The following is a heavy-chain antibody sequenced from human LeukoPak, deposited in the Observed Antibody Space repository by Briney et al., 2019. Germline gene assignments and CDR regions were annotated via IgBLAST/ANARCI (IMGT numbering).Heavy chain of an antibody. CDR1: GFTFSSYS. CDR3: ARDDSSVDWFDP. Sequence: GGSLRLSCAASGFTFSSYSMNWVRQAPGKGLEWVSYISRSSSTIYYADSVKGRFAISRDNAKNSLYLQMNSLRDEDTAVYYCARDDSSVDWFDPWGQGTLVTVSS. CDR2: ISRSSSTI. J-gene: IGHJ5*02. D-gene: IGHD3-22*01. V-gene: IGHV3-48*02.